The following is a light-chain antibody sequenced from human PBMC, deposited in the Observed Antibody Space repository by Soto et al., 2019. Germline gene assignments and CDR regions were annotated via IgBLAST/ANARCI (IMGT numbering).Light chain of an antibody. CDR3: QKYNSAPYT. Sequence: DIQMTQSPSSLSASVGDRVTITCRASQGISNYLAWYQQKPGKVPKLLIYAASTLQSGVPSQFSGSGSGTDFTLTISCLQPEDVASYYCQKYNSAPYTFGQGTKLELK. CDR2: AAS. V-gene: IGKV1-27*01. J-gene: IGKJ2*01. CDR1: QGISNY.